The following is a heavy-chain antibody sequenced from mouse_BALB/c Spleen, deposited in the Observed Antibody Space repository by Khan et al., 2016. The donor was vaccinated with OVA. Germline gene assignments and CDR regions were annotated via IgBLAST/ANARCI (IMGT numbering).Heavy chain of an antibody. J-gene: IGHJ2*01. CDR3: AKHLILYPYSVDY. CDR1: GFSLTDYG. CDR2: IWGGGIT. V-gene: IGHV2-6-5*01. Sequence: QVQLKESGPGLVAPSQSLSITCTVSGFSLTDYGVSWIRQPPGKGLEWLGVIWGGGITYYNSALKSRLSISKDNSKSQVFLKMNSLQTDDTSMYYCAKHLILYPYSVDYWGQGTTLTGSS.